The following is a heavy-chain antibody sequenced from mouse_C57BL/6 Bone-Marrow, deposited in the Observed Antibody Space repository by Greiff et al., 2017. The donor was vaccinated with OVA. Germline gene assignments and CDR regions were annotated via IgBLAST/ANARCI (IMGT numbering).Heavy chain of an antibody. D-gene: IGHD1-1*01. CDR2: ISSGSSTI. Sequence: DVKLVESGGGLVKPGGSLKLSCAASGFTFSDYGMHWVRQAPEKGLEWVAYISSGSSTIYYADTVKGRFTISRDNAKNTLFLQMTSLRSEDTAMYYCARGPYYYGSSYDYYAMDYWGQGTSVTVSS. CDR3: ARGPYYYGSSYDYYAMDY. J-gene: IGHJ4*01. V-gene: IGHV5-17*01. CDR1: GFTFSDYG.